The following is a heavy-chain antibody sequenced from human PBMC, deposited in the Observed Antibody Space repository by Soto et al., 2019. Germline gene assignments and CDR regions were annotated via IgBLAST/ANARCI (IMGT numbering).Heavy chain of an antibody. CDR3: ASESLVRGVCYYYYGMDV. CDR2: ISYDGSNK. CDR1: GFTFSSYA. J-gene: IGHJ6*02. Sequence: GGSLRLSCAASGFTFSSYAMHWVRQAPGKGLEWVAVISYDGSNKYYADSVKGRFTISRDNSKNTLYLQMNSLRAEDTAVYYCASESLVRGVCYYYYGMDVWGQGTTVTVSS. V-gene: IGHV3-30-3*01. D-gene: IGHD3-10*01.